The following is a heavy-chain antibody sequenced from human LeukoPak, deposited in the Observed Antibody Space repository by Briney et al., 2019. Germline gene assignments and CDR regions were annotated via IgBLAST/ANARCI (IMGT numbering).Heavy chain of an antibody. CDR1: GFTFSSYT. V-gene: IGHV3-23*01. Sequence: GGSLRLSCTASGFTFSSYTMSWVRRAPGKGLKWVSTITTGGPNTYYADSVKGRFTVSRDDSKNTLYLQMNSLRAEDTAVYYCAKDGGLWVSAHWGDSWGRGTLVTVSS. CDR3: AKDGGLWVSAHWGDS. CDR2: ITTGGPNT. D-gene: IGHD7-27*01. J-gene: IGHJ4*02.